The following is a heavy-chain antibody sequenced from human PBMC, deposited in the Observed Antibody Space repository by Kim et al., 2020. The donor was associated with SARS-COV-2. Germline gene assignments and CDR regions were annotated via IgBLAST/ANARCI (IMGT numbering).Heavy chain of an antibody. Sequence: GGSLRLSCAASGFTFDDYAMHWVRQAPGKGLEWVSGISWNSGSIGYADSVKGRFTIFRDNAKNSLYLQMNSLRAEDTALYYCAKYSSWPQHAYGMDVWGQETTVTVSS. D-gene: IGHD6-13*01. CDR2: ISWNSGSI. CDR1: GFTFDDYA. J-gene: IGHJ6*02. V-gene: IGHV3-9*01. CDR3: AKYSSWPQHAYGMDV.